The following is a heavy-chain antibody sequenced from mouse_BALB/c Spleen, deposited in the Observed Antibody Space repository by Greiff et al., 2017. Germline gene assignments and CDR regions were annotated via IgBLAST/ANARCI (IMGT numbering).Heavy chain of an antibody. Sequence: EVQLVESGPGLVKPSQSLSLTCSVTGYSITSGYYWYWIRQFPGNKLEWMGYISYDGSNNYNPSLKNRISITRDTSKNQFFLKLNSVTTEDTATYYCARENWVYYFDYWGQGTTLTVSS. CDR2: ISYDGSN. CDR3: ARENWVYYFDY. D-gene: IGHD4-1*01. V-gene: IGHV3-6*02. J-gene: IGHJ2*01. CDR1: GYSITSGYY.